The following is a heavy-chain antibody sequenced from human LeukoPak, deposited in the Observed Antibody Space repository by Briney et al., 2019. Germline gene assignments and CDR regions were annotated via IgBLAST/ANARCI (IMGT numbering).Heavy chain of an antibody. CDR2: INPNSGGT. V-gene: IGHV1-2*02. J-gene: IGHJ3*02. Sequence: ASVKVSCKASGYTFTGYYMHWVRQAPGQGLEWMGWINPNSGGTNYAQKFQERVTITRDMSTSTAYMELSSLRSEDTAVYYCAAAGGDYSFGAFDIWGQGTMVTVSS. D-gene: IGHD4-17*01. CDR1: GYTFTGYY. CDR3: AAAGGDYSFGAFDI.